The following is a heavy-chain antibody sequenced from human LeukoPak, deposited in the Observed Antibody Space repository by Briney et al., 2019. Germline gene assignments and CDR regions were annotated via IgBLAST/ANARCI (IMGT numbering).Heavy chain of an antibody. CDR3: ARRTPQPRPKLVVLVAGTRGNWFDP. D-gene: IGHD6-19*01. CDR2: INHTGST. V-gene: IGHV4-34*01. J-gene: IGHJ5*02. Sequence: PSETLSLTCAVYGGSFSGYYWSWIRQPPGKGLEWIGEINHTGSTNYNTSLKSRVTLSVGTSKNQFSLKLSSVTAADAAVYYCARRTPQPRPKLVVLVAGTRGNWFDPWGQGTLVTVSS. CDR1: GGSFSGYY.